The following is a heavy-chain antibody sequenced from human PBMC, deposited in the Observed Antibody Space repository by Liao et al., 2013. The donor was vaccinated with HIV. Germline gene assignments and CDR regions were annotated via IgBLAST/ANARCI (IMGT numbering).Heavy chain of an antibody. CDR2: VHSSEET. V-gene: IGHV4-59*11. Sequence: QVQLLESGPGLVKPSETLSLTCTVSGGSISGHYWGWFRQPPGKGLEWIAYVHSSEETNYNPSLKSRVTVSLDTSRNQFSLKLSSVTAADTAVYYCARSPGRFGEFYYYYYYMDVWGKGTTVTVSS. D-gene: IGHD3-10*01. CDR1: GGSISGHY. CDR3: ARSPGRFGEFYYYYYYMDV. J-gene: IGHJ6*03.